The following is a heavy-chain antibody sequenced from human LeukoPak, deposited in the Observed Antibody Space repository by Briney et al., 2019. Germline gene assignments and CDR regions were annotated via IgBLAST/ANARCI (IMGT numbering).Heavy chain of an antibody. CDR1: GFTFSSYG. Sequence: AGGSLRLSCAASGFTFSSYGMHWVRQAPGKGLEWVAVISYDGSNKYYADSVKGRFTISSDNSKNTLYLQMNSLRAEDTGVYYCAKEPYVWGSYRTPDYWGQGTLVTVSS. D-gene: IGHD3-16*02. J-gene: IGHJ4*02. V-gene: IGHV3-30*18. CDR2: ISYDGSNK. CDR3: AKEPYVWGSYRTPDY.